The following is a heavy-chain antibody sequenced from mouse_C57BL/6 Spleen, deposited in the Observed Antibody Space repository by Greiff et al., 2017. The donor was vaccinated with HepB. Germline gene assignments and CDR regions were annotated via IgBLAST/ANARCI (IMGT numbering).Heavy chain of an antibody. Sequence: EVKLMESGGGLVKPGGSLKLSCAASGFTFSSYAMSWVRQTPEKRLEWVATISDGGSYTYYPDNVKGRFTISRDNAKNNLYLQMSHLKSEDTAMYYCARSYYSNYAYFDYWGQGTTLTVSS. CDR2: ISDGGSYT. D-gene: IGHD2-5*01. V-gene: IGHV5-4*03. CDR3: ARSYYSNYAYFDY. J-gene: IGHJ2*01. CDR1: GFTFSSYA.